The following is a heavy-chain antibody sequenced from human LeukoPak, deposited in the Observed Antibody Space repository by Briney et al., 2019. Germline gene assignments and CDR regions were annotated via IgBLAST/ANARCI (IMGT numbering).Heavy chain of an antibody. CDR1: GDSITNVISY. V-gene: IGHV4-39*01. D-gene: IGHD3-3*01. CDR3: ARHQGSSFSSGYDV. CDR2: ISYSGKT. Sequence: PSETLSLTCAVSGDSITNVISYWAWIRQPPGEGLEWMGTISYSGKTYYNPSFRSRITISVDTSKSQFSLNLTSVTAADTALFFCARHQGSSFSSGYDVWGPGTRVTVSS. J-gene: IGHJ4*02.